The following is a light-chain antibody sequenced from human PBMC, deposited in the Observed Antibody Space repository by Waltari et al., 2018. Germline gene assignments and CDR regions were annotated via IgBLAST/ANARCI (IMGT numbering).Light chain of an antibody. J-gene: IGKJ4*01. Sequence: EVVLTQSPATLSLSPGARATLSCRASQSINSYLGWYQQKPGQAPRLLISDASNRATGIPARFSGSGSGTDFTLTISSLESEDFAVYYCQQRSSWPTFGGGTKVEIK. CDR3: QQRSSWPT. CDR1: QSINSY. V-gene: IGKV3-11*01. CDR2: DAS.